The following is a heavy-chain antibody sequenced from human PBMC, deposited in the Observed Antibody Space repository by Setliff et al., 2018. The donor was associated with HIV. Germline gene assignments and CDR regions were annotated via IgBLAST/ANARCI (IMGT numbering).Heavy chain of an antibody. D-gene: IGHD1-20*01. CDR3: TTDNYLKSEFAY. CDR2: IKLDGSDK. CDR1: GFTFSGYW. J-gene: IGHJ4*02. Sequence: HPGGSLRLSCAASGFTFSGYWMSWVRQVPGKGLEWVANIKLDGSDKNYVDSVKGRFTVSRDDSKHTLYLLMNRLESEDTGVDYCTTDNYLKSEFAYWGQGTLVTVSS. V-gene: IGHV3-7*03.